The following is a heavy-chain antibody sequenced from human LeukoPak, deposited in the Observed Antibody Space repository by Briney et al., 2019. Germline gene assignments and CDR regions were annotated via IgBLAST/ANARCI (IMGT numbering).Heavy chain of an antibody. D-gene: IGHD3-22*01. V-gene: IGHV4-59*01. Sequence: SETLSLTCTVSGGXLSTYYCSWIRQPPGKGLEWMGYIYYTGSTNYNPSLKSRVTMSVDTSKNQFSLKLNSVTAADTAVYYCARASGGYYNNWFDPWGQGTLVTVSS. CDR1: GGXLSTYY. CDR2: IYYTGST. CDR3: ARASGGYYNNWFDP. J-gene: IGHJ5*02.